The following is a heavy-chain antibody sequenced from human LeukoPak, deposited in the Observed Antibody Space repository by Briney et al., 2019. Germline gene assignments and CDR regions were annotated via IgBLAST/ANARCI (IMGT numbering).Heavy chain of an antibody. CDR3: ARDDWLYNWFDP. CDR1: GGSISSSNW. J-gene: IGHJ5*02. CDR2: IYHSGST. Sequence: SGTLSLTCAVSGGSISSSNWWSWVRQPPGKGLEWIGEIYHSGSTNYNPSLKSRVTISVDTSKNQFSLKLSSVTAADTAVYYCARDDWLYNWFDPWGQGTLVTVSS. D-gene: IGHD3-9*01. V-gene: IGHV4-4*02.